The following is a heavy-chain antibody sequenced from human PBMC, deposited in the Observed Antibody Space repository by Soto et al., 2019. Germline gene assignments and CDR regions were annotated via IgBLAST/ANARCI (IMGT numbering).Heavy chain of an antibody. V-gene: IGHV3-23*01. D-gene: IGHD6-6*01. CDR3: GKDGPRIAALPGYFDY. CDR2: ISGSGGST. J-gene: IGHJ4*02. Sequence: EVQLLESGGRLVQPGGSLRLACAASGFTFSSDAMSWVRQAPGKGLEWVSAISGSGGSTYYADYVKGRFTITSDNYKNTLDHKVNSMRTEDTAVNYCGKDGPRIAALPGYFDYWGQGTLVTVSS. CDR1: GFTFSSDA.